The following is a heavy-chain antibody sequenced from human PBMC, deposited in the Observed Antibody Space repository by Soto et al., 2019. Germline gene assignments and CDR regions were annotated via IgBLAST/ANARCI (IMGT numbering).Heavy chain of an antibody. CDR1: GGSISSGGSY. V-gene: IGHV4-30-4*01. D-gene: IGHD2-2*01. Sequence: SETLSLTCTVSGGSISSGGSYWGWIRQSPGKGLEWIGYIYYSGNTILNPSLRSRVTLSVDTSKNQFSLNLSSVTAADTAVYYCVRYCSTTKCPFDYWGQGTLVTVSS. CDR3: VRYCSTTKCPFDY. J-gene: IGHJ4*02. CDR2: IYYSGNT.